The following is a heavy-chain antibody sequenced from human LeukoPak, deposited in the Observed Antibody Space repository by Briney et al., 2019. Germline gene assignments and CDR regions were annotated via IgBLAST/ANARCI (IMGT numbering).Heavy chain of an antibody. Sequence: SSETLSLTCTVSGGSISSYYWSWLRQPPGKGLEWIGYIYYSGSTNYNPSLKSRVTISVDTSKNQFSLKLSSVTAADTAVYYCARGYDSSGYEYFDYWGQGTLVTVSS. V-gene: IGHV4-59*01. D-gene: IGHD3-22*01. J-gene: IGHJ4*02. CDR1: GGSISSYY. CDR3: ARGYDSSGYEYFDY. CDR2: IYYSGST.